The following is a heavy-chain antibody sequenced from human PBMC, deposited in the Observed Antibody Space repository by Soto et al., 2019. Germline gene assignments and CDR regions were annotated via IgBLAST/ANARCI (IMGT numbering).Heavy chain of an antibody. J-gene: IGHJ6*02. D-gene: IGHD3-3*01. CDR1: GYIFTDYY. CDR3: ARERKFDFWRKGLDV. Sequence: ASVKVSCKASGYIFTDYYMHWVRQAPGQGLEWMGWMNPNSGNTGYAQKFQGRVTMTRNTSISTAYMELSSLRSEDTAVYYCARERKFDFWRKGLDVWGQGTTVTVSS. V-gene: IGHV1-8*02. CDR2: MNPNSGNT.